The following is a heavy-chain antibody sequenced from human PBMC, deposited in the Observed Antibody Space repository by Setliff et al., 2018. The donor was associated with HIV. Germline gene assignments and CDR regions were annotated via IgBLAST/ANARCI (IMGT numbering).Heavy chain of an antibody. CDR2: IIPIFDTT. Sequence: SVKVSCKASGGTFENYAISWVRQAPGQGLEWMGKIIPIFDTTIYAEKFQGRSTISADKSTATAYLELNSLRSEDSAIYYCARLIPSAYFGPRQDAFDVWGQGARVTV. J-gene: IGHJ3*01. CDR1: GGTFENYA. CDR3: ARLIPSAYFGPRQDAFDV. D-gene: IGHD2-21*01. V-gene: IGHV1-69*06.